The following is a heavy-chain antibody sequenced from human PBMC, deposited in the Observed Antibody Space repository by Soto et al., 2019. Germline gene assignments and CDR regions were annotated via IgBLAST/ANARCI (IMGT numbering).Heavy chain of an antibody. V-gene: IGHV4-59*08. CDR3: ARHSTGDYDFWSGYPPIYYMDV. CDR2: IYYSGST. D-gene: IGHD3-3*01. Sequence: TSETLSLTCTVSGGSISSYYWSWIRQPPGKGLEWIGYIYYSGSTNYNPSLKSRVTISVDTSKNQSSLKLSSVTAADTAVYYCARHSTGDYDFWSGYPPIYYMDVWGKGTTVTVSS. J-gene: IGHJ6*03. CDR1: GGSISSYY.